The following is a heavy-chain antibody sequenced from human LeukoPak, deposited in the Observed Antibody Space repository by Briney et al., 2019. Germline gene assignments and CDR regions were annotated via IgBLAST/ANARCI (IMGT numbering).Heavy chain of an antibody. V-gene: IGHV4-38-2*02. CDR3: ARDHYGLFDY. J-gene: IGHJ4*02. CDR1: GYSISSGYY. D-gene: IGHD4-17*01. Sequence: KPSETLSLTCTVSGYSISSGYYWGWIRQPPGKGLEWIGSIYHSGSTYYNPSLKSRVTISVDTSKNQFSLKLSSVTAADTAVYYCARDHYGLFDYWGQGTLVTVSS. CDR2: IYHSGST.